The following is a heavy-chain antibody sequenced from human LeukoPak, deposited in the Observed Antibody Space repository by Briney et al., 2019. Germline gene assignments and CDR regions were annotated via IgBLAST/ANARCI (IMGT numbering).Heavy chain of an antibody. V-gene: IGHV3-30*02. J-gene: IGHJ3*02. CDR3: ARVRGYCDSSGYYYHDAFDI. CDR1: GITFTNYG. CDR2: IRYDGSNK. Sequence: PGGSLRLSCAASGITFTNYGMHWVRQAPGKGLEWVAFIRYDGSNKYYADSVKGRFTISRDNSKNTLYLQMNSLRAEDTAVYYCARVRGYCDSSGYYYHDAFDIWGQGTMVTVSS. D-gene: IGHD3-22*01.